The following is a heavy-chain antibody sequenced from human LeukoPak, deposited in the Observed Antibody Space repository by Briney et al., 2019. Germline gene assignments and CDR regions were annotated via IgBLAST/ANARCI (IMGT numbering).Heavy chain of an antibody. CDR3: ARSQYSSGYVDY. CDR1: GYTFFDYY. V-gene: IGHV1-2*02. J-gene: IGHJ4*02. D-gene: IGHD5-18*01. Sequence: ASVKVSCTTSGYTFFDYYVHWVRQAPGQGPEWMGWINPNTGGTEYGQNFQGRVTMTRDKSIRTAYMELSRLTSDDTAVYYCARSQYSSGYVDYWGRGTQVTVSS. CDR2: INPNTGGT.